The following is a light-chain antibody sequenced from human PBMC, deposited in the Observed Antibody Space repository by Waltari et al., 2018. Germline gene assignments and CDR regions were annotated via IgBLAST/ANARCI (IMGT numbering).Light chain of an antibody. CDR2: VNSDGSH. CDR3: QTGGHGSGV. CDR1: SGSSSNV. J-gene: IGLJ3*02. V-gene: IGLV4-69*01. Sequence: LVPTESPHASPYLGAPVKPTWTLSSGSSSNVTASLQQRAGKGTRDLMKVNSDGSHRKVDDIPHRLSASNSATEYYLAISSLQAEDEADNYCQTGGHGSGVFGGGTKLTIL.